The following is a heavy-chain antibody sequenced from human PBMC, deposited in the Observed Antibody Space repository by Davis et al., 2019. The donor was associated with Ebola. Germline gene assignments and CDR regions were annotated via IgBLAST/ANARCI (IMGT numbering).Heavy chain of an antibody. CDR3: ARLETVAGLDY. D-gene: IGHD6-19*01. CDR2: IYYSGST. V-gene: IGHV4-59*01. Sequence: GSLRLSCTVSGGSTSSYYWSWIRQPPGKGLEWIGYIYYSGSTNYNPSLKSRVTISVDTSKNQFSLKLSSVTAADTAVYYCARLETVAGLDYWGQGTLVTVSS. CDR1: GGSTSSYY. J-gene: IGHJ4*02.